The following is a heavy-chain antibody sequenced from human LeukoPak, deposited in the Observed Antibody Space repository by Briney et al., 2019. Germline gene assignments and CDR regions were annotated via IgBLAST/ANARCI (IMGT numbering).Heavy chain of an antibody. CDR3: ARDPPGRSITMIVDLDY. CDR1: GYTFTSYG. Sequence: ASVKVSCKASGYTFTSYGISWVRQAPGQGLEWMGWISAYNGNTNYAQKLQGRVTMTTDTSTSTAYMELRGLRSDDTAVYYCARDPPGRSITMIVDLDYWGQGTLVTVSS. D-gene: IGHD3-22*01. J-gene: IGHJ4*02. V-gene: IGHV1-18*01. CDR2: ISAYNGNT.